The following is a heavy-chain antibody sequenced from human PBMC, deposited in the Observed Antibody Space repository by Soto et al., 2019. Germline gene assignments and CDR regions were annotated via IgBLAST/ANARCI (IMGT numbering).Heavy chain of an antibody. CDR3: ARSSSWYEKYFQH. J-gene: IGHJ1*01. Sequence: PSETLSLTCTVSGGSISSSSYYWGWIRQPPGKGLEWIGSIYYSGSTYYNPSLKSRVTISVDTSKNQFSLKLSSVTAADTAVYNCARSSSWYEKYFQHWGQGTLVTVSS. CDR2: IYYSGST. CDR1: GGSISSSSYY. D-gene: IGHD6-13*01. V-gene: IGHV4-39*01.